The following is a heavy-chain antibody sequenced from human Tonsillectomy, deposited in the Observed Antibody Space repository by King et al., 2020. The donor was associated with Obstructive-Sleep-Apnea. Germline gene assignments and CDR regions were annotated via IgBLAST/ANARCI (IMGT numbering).Heavy chain of an antibody. J-gene: IGHJ4*02. D-gene: IGHD1-26*01. Sequence: QLVQSGGGVVQPGRSLRLSCAASGFTFSSYGMHWVRQAPGKGLEWVAVISYDGSNKYYADSVKGRFTISRDNSKNTLYLQMNSLRAEDTAVYYCAKDGAVGAHFDYWGQGTLVTVSS. CDR2: ISYDGSNK. CDR1: GFTFSSYG. CDR3: AKDGAVGAHFDY. V-gene: IGHV3-30*18.